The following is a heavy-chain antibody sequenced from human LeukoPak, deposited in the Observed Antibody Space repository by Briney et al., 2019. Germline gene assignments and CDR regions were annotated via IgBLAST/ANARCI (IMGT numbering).Heavy chain of an antibody. CDR2: IKSKTDGGTT. CDR3: TTDQDCSSTSCAVRVDY. J-gene: IGHJ4*02. D-gene: IGHD2-2*01. Sequence: PGGSLRLSCAASGFTFSNAWMSWVRQAPGKGLEWVGRIKSKTDGGTTDYAAPVKGRFTISRDDSKNTLYLQMNSLKTEDTAVYYCTTDQDCSSTSCAVRVDYWGQGTLVTVSS. CDR1: GFTFSNAW. V-gene: IGHV3-15*01.